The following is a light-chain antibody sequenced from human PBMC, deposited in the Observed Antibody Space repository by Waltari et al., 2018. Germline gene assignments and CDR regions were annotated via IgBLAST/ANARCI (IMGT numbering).Light chain of an antibody. CDR2: GAS. Sequence: EIVMTQSPATLSVSPGVRATLSCRASQSLSDNLAWYQQKPGQAPRLLIYGASTRATGIPARFSGSGSGTDFTLTISSLQSEDFAIYYCQQYNTWPPITFGRGTRLEIK. CDR1: QSLSDN. V-gene: IGKV3-15*01. CDR3: QQYNTWPPIT. J-gene: IGKJ5*01.